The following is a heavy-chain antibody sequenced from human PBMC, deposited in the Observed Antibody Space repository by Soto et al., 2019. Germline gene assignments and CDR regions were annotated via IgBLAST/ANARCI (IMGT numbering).Heavy chain of an antibody. CDR2: INHSGST. CDR1: GGSFSPYF. J-gene: IGHJ2*01. V-gene: IGHV4-34*01. D-gene: IGHD6-19*01. Sequence: QVQLQQWGAGLLKPSETLSLTCAVYGGSFSPYFWSWIRQPPGKGLEWIGEINHSGSTNYNLSLTRRATLSVDTSTNQVSLKLTSVTAADTAVYYCARLASGWQYYYFDFWGRGTPVTVSS. CDR3: ARLASGWQYYYFDF.